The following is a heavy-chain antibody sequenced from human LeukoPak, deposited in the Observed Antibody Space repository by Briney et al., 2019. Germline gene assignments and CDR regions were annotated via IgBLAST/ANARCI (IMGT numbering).Heavy chain of an antibody. CDR3: AKAWYSTPNWFDP. J-gene: IGHJ5*02. CDR2: ISGSGGST. CDR1: GFTFGNYA. Sequence: GGSLRLSCAASGFTFGNYAMSWVRQAPGKGLEWVSAISGSGGSTYYADSVKGRFTISRDNSKNTLYLQMNSLRAEDTAVYYCAKAWYSTPNWFDPWGQGTLVTVSS. V-gene: IGHV3-23*01. D-gene: IGHD6-13*01.